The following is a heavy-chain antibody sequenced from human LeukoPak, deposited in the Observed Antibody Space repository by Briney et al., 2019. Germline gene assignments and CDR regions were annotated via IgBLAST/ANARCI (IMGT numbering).Heavy chain of an antibody. J-gene: IGHJ4*02. CDR3: ARGRDGYNYDY. CDR2: IYYSGST. V-gene: IGHV4-30-4*01. D-gene: IGHD5-24*01. Sequence: SGTLSLTCTVSGGSISSGDYYWSWIRQPPGKGLEWIGYIYYSGSTYYNPSLKSRVTISVDTSKNQFSLKLSSVTAADTAVYYCARGRDGYNYDYWGQGTLVTVSS. CDR1: GGSISSGDYY.